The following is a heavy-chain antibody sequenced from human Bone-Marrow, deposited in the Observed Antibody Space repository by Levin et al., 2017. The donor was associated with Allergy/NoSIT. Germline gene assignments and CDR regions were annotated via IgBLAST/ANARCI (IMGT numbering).Heavy chain of an antibody. D-gene: IGHD4-17*01. CDR2: LDPEEGET. CDR1: GNTLSELS. V-gene: IGHV1-24*01. Sequence: ASVKVSCRVSGNTLSELSMHWVRQAPGKGLEWMGGLDPEEGETTYAQKFQGRVTMTEDSSTDTAYMELSGLRSDDTAVYFCAAVQGTTVTTPPHLDYGGPGTLVTVSS. CDR3: AAVQGTTVTTPPHLDY. J-gene: IGHJ4*02.